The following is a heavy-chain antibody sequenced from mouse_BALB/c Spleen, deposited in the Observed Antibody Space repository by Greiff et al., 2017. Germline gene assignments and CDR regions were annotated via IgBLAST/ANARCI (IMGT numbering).Heavy chain of an antibody. J-gene: IGHJ4*01. CDR3: GRGYYGSEAMDY. D-gene: IGHD1-1*01. Sequence: LQQPGSELVRPGASVKLSCKASGYTFTSYWMHWVKQRPGQGLEWIGNIYPGSGSTNYDEKFKSKATLTVDTSSSTAYMQLSSLTSEDSAVYYCGRGYYGSEAMDYWGQGTSVTVSS. CDR1: GYTFTSYW. V-gene: IGHV1S22*01. CDR2: IYPGSGST.